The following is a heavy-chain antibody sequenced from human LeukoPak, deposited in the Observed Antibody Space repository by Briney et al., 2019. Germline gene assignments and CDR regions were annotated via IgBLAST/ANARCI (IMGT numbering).Heavy chain of an antibody. CDR1: GFTFSSYA. CDR3: ARDPDCTSDVCFDY. J-gene: IGHJ4*02. D-gene: IGHD2-8*01. V-gene: IGHV3-23*01. CDR2: ISGSGGST. Sequence: GGSLRLSCAASGFTFSSYAMSWVRQAPGKGLEWVSAISGSGGSTYYADSVKGRFTISRDNAKNSLYLQMNSLRVEDTAVYYCARDPDCTSDVCFDYWGQGTLVTVSS.